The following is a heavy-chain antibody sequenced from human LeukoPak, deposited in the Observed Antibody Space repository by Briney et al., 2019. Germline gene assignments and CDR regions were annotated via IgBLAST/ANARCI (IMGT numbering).Heavy chain of an antibody. CDR2: IYPGDSDT. CDR1: GYTFVTYW. CDR3: ARSDSSGSRGFAY. Sequence: GESLKISCKTSGYTFVTYWIGWVRQMPGKGLEWMGTIYPGDSDTRYSPSFQGQVTISVDESFSTAYLQWRSLKASDTAMYFCARSDSSGSRGFAYWGQGALVTVSS. V-gene: IGHV5-51*01. D-gene: IGHD3-10*01. J-gene: IGHJ4*02.